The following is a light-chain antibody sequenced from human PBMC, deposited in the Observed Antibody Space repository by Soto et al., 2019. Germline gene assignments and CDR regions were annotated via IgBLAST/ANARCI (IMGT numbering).Light chain of an antibody. J-gene: IGLJ1*01. V-gene: IGLV2-14*01. CDR1: SSDVGGYKY. Sequence: QSALTQPASVSGSPGQSITMSCTGTSSDVGGYKYVSWYQQHPGKVPKLMIYEVSNRPSGVSNRFSGPKSGNTASLTISGLQAEDEADYYCSSYTSSNTYVFGTGTKVTVL. CDR3: SSYTSSNTYV. CDR2: EVS.